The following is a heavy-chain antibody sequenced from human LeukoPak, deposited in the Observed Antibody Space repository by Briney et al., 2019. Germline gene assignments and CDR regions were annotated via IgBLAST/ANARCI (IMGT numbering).Heavy chain of an antibody. D-gene: IGHD3-22*01. Sequence: SETLSFTCAVYGGSFSGYYWSWIRQPPGKGLEWIGEINHSGSTNYNPSLKSRVTISVDTSKNQFSLKLSSVTAADTAVYYCARRRYYYDSSGSVFDYWGQGTLVTVSS. V-gene: IGHV4-34*01. CDR2: INHSGST. CDR3: ARRRYYYDSSGSVFDY. CDR1: GGSFSGYY. J-gene: IGHJ4*02.